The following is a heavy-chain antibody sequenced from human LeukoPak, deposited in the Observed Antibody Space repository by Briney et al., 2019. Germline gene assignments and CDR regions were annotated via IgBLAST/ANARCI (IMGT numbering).Heavy chain of an antibody. CDR2: ISYDGSNK. J-gene: IGHJ4*02. D-gene: IGHD4-17*01. CDR3: AKDQRYGDLSGPFDY. CDR1: GFTFSSYA. Sequence: PGGSLRLSCAASGFTFSSYAMHWVRQAPGKGLEWVAVISYDGSNKYYADSVKGRFTISRDNSKNTLYLQMNSLRAEDTAVYYCAKDQRYGDLSGPFDYWGQGTLVTVSS. V-gene: IGHV3-30-3*01.